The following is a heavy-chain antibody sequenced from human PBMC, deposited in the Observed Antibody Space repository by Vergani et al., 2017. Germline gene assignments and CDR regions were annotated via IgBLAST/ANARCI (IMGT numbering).Heavy chain of an antibody. CDR1: GGTFSSYA. J-gene: IGHJ3*02. Sequence: QVQLVQSGAEVKKPGSSVKVSCKASGGTFSSYAISWVRQAPGQGLEWMGGIIPNSGGTTYAQKFQGRVTMTRDTSISTAYMELSRLRSEDTAVYYCARGVQADAFDIWGQGTMVTVSS. CDR2: IIPNSGGT. D-gene: IGHD6-6*01. CDR3: ARGVQADAFDI. V-gene: IGHV1-2*02.